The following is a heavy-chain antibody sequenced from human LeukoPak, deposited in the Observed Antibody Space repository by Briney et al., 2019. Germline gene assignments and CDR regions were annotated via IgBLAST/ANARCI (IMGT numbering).Heavy chain of an antibody. CDR3: ARGDSGYDHFYHMDV. CDR1: GYTFTDNY. D-gene: IGHD5-12*01. J-gene: IGHJ6*03. Sequence: ASVKVSCKASGYTFTDNYMHWVRQAPGQGLEWMGWINPNSGGTNYAQKFQGRVTMTRDTSISTAYMELSRLIFDDTAVYYCARGDSGYDHFYHMDVWGKGTTVTISS. CDR2: INPNSGGT. V-gene: IGHV1-2*02.